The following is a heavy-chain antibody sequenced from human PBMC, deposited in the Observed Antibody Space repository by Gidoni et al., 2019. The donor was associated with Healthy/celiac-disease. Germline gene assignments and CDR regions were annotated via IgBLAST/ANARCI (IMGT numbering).Heavy chain of an antibody. J-gene: IGHJ4*02. CDR3: AKGYCSSTSCYPSAFDY. CDR1: GFTLRRYA. CDR2: ISGSGGST. V-gene: IGHV3-23*01. D-gene: IGHD2-2*01. Sequence: EVPLLESGGGLVQPGGSLGLSCAASGFTLRRYAMSWVRQAPGKGLEWVSAISGSGGSTYYADSVKGRFTISRDNSKNTLYLQMNSRRAEDTAVYYCAKGYCSSTSCYPSAFDYWGQGTLVTVSS.